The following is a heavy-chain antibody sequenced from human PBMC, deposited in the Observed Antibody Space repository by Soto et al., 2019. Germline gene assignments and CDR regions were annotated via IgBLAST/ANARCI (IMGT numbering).Heavy chain of an antibody. V-gene: IGHV1-8*01. Sequence: GASVKVSCKASGYTFTSYDINWVRQATGQGLEWMGWMNPNSGNTGYAQKFQGRVTMTRNTSISTAYMELSSLRSEDTAVYYCAGGTCYDFWSGLHAFDIWGQGTMVTVS. CDR1: GYTFTSYD. J-gene: IGHJ3*02. CDR2: MNPNSGNT. D-gene: IGHD3-3*01. CDR3: AGGTCYDFWSGLHAFDI.